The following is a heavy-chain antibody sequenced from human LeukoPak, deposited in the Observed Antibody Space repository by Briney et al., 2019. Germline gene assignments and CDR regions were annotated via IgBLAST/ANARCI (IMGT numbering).Heavy chain of an antibody. CDR3: AKAGSSTTCRRFDY. CDR1: GFTFSSYA. J-gene: IGHJ4*02. D-gene: IGHD2-2*01. V-gene: IGHV3-23*01. Sequence: PGGSLRLSCAASGFTFSSYAMSWVRQAPGKGLERVSGIRSSAGSTYYADSVKGRFTISRDNSKNTLYLQMNSLRAEDTAVYYCAKAGSSTTCRRFDYWGQGTLVTVSS. CDR2: IRSSAGST.